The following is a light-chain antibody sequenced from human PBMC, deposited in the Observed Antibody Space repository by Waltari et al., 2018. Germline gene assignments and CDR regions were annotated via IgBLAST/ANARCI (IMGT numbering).Light chain of an antibody. V-gene: IGLV3-19*01. J-gene: IGLJ2*01. Sequence: SVALGQTVRITCQGDSLRSYYASWYQQKPGQAPVLVIYGKNNRPSGIPDRFSGSSSGNTASLTITGAQAEDEADYYCNSRDSSGNHPVVFGGGTKLTVL. CDR3: NSRDSSGNHPVV. CDR2: GKN. CDR1: SLRSYY.